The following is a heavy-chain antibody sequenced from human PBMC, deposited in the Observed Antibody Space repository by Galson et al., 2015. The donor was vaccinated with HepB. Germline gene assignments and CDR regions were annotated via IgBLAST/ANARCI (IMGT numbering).Heavy chain of an antibody. CDR1: GFTFGSHA. CDR3: ARDPGISDNYYYFDY. CDR2: VSSSSNAI. V-gene: IGHV3-48*02. Sequence: SLRLSCAASGFTFGSHAMNWVRQAPGQGLEWISFVSSSSNAIYYADSVRGRFTISRDNAKNSLHLQMNSLRDEDTAVYSCARDPGISDNYYYFDYWGQGTLVTVSS. J-gene: IGHJ4*02. D-gene: IGHD1-1*01.